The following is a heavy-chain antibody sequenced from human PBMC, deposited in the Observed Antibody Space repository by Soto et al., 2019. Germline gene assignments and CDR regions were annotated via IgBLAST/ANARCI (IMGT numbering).Heavy chain of an antibody. V-gene: IGHV1-69*02. J-gene: IGHJ4*02. CDR2: IIPILGIA. CDR3: ARVSEYCTSTSCDLSSSGARRYFDY. D-gene: IGHD2-2*01. Sequence: QVQLVQSGAEVKKPGSSVKVSCKASGGTFSSYTISWVRQAPGQGLEWMGRIIPILGIANYAQKFQGRVTITADQSTSTAYMELSSLRSEDTAVYYCARVSEYCTSTSCDLSSSGARRYFDYWCQGALVTVSS. CDR1: GGTFSSYT.